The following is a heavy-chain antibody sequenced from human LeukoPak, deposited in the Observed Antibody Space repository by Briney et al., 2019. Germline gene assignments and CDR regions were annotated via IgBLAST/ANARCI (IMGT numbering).Heavy chain of an antibody. J-gene: IGHJ4*02. CDR3: ARDCIGCHGFDY. CDR1: GYTFITYG. Sequence: ASVKVSCMASGYTFITYGISWVRQAPGQGLEWMGWVSAYADDTNYVQKYQGRVSMTTDTSTSTAYMELRSLRSDDTAVYYCARDCIGCHGFDYWGQGTLVTVSS. V-gene: IGHV1-18*01. D-gene: IGHD2-15*01. CDR2: VSAYADDT.